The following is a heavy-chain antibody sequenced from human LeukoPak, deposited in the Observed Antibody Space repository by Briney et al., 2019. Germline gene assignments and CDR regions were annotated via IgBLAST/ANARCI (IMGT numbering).Heavy chain of an antibody. D-gene: IGHD2-8*01. Sequence: SSVKVSFKASGGTFSNYAISWVRQAPGQGLEWMGSILPILGIANDAQKFQGRVTITADKSTSTAYMELSSLRSEDTAVYYCARDPLGYCTNGVCYSPYYGMDVWGQGTTVTVSS. J-gene: IGHJ6*02. CDR3: ARDPLGYCTNGVCYSPYYGMDV. CDR1: GGTFSNYA. V-gene: IGHV1-69*04. CDR2: ILPILGIA.